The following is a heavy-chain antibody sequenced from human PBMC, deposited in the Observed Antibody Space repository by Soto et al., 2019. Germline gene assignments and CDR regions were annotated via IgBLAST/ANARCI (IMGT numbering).Heavy chain of an antibody. CDR3: ARADRTLVTSYSLDV. Sequence: QVQLQQWGAGLLKPSETLSLTCAVDGGSFSGYYWTWIRQPPGKGLEWIGEINHSGTINFNPSLKSRLTISLDTSKKHFSLKLSSVTDADTAAYYCARADRTLVTSYSLDVWGQGTTVTVSS. J-gene: IGHJ6*02. D-gene: IGHD2-21*02. CDR2: INHSGTI. V-gene: IGHV4-34*01. CDR1: GGSFSGYY.